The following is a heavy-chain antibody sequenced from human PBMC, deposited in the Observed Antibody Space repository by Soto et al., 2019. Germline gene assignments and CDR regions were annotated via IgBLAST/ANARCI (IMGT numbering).Heavy chain of an antibody. V-gene: IGHV1-69*10. Sequence: ASVNVSCQASGGTFSSYAISWVRQAPGQGLEWMGGIIPKDGRTNYAQKFQGRVTMTEDTSTDTAYMELSSLRSEDTAVYYCATLGSDPWGQGTLVTVSS. CDR3: ATLGSDP. J-gene: IGHJ5*02. CDR2: IIPKDGRT. D-gene: IGHD3-10*01. CDR1: GGTFSSYA.